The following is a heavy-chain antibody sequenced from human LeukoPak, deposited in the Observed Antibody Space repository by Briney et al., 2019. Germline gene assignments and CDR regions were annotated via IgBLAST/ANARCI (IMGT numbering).Heavy chain of an antibody. CDR3: ARVPGVSSSFDY. J-gene: IGHJ4*02. CDR1: GFTFSSYG. CDR2: IRYDGSNK. Sequence: PGGSLRLSCAASGFTFSSYGMHWVRQAPGKGLEWVAFIRYDGSNKYYADSVKGRFTISRDNSKNTLYLQMNSLRAEDTAVYYCARVPGVSSSFDYWGQGTLVTVSS. V-gene: IGHV3-30*02. D-gene: IGHD6-13*01.